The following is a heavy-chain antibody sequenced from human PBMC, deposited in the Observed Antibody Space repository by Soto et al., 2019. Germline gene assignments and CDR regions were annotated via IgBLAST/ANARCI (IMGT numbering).Heavy chain of an antibody. Sequence: SETLSLTCDVSSVSITSSNWWTWVRQPPGKGLEWLGKISHSGTVNYNATLRSRVTISVDKPKNQLSLKLMSVTAADTAVYYCARDYDGFDYWGRESWSPSPQ. CDR1: SVSITSSNW. CDR2: ISHSGTV. J-gene: IGHJ4*02. V-gene: IGHV4-4*02. CDR3: ARDYDGFDY. D-gene: IGHD3-16*01.